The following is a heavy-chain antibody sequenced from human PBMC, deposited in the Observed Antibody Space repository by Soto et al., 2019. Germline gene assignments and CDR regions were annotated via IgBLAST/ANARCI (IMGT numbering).Heavy chain of an antibody. Sequence: QVQLVESGGGLVKPGGSLRLSCAASRFTFSDYYMSWIRQAPGKGLEWVSYISSSSSYTNYADSVKGRFTISRDNAKNSLYLQMTSLTAEDTAVYSCPIYNSACYLGEFHPWGQGTLVTVSS. CDR3: PIYNSACYLGEFHP. D-gene: IGHD6-19*01. V-gene: IGHV3-11*05. CDR2: ISSSSSYT. J-gene: IGHJ5*02. CDR1: RFTFSDYY.